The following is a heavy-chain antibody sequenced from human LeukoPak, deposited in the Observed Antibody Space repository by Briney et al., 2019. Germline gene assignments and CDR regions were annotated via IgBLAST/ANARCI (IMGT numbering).Heavy chain of an antibody. J-gene: IGHJ4*02. Sequence: GGSLRLSCAASGFTFSSYAMSWVRQAPGKGLEWVSAISGSGGSTYYADSVKGRFTISRDNSKNTLYLQMNSLRAEDTAVYYCAKDAGPDSSGYYYGDYWGQGTLVTVSS. D-gene: IGHD3-22*01. CDR1: GFTFSSYA. CDR3: AKDAGPDSSGYYYGDY. CDR2: ISGSGGST. V-gene: IGHV3-23*01.